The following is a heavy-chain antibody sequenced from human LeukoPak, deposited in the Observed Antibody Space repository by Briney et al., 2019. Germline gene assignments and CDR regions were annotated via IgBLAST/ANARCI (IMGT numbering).Heavy chain of an antibody. V-gene: IGHV1-18*01. CDR1: GYTFTSYG. CDR2: ISAYNGNT. J-gene: IGHJ4*02. Sequence: ASVKVSRKASGYTFTSYGISWVRQAPGRGLEWMGWISAYNGNTNYAQKLQGRVTMTTDTSTSTAYMELRSLRSDDTAVYYCARASDYDSSGYTFDYWGQGTLVTVSS. D-gene: IGHD3-22*01. CDR3: ARASDYDSSGYTFDY.